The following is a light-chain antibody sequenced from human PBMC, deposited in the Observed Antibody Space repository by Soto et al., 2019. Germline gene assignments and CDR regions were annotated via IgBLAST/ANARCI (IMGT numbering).Light chain of an antibody. CDR2: QVS. CDR3: SSYTNSNAFYV. V-gene: IGLV2-14*01. J-gene: IGLJ1*01. CDR1: RNDVGGYNY. Sequence: QSLLTQPASVSGSPGQSITISCTGTRNDVGGYNYVSWYQHHPGKAPKLIISQVSNRPSGVSNRFSASKSGNTASLTISGLQAEDESDYYCSSYTNSNAFYVFGTGTKVTVL.